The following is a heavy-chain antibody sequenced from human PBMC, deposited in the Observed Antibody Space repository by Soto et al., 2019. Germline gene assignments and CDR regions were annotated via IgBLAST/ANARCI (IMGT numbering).Heavy chain of an antibody. CDR2: IYSSGST. CDR1: GGSMSSYF. J-gene: IGHJ5*02. D-gene: IGHD3-16*01. V-gene: IGHV4-4*07. Sequence: SETLSLTCAVSGGSMSSYFWSWIRQPAGKGLEWIGHIYSSGSTSYNPPLKSRVTMSVDTSKNQVSLRLNSMTAADTAVYYCARGLSAFDTWGQGTLVTVSS. CDR3: ARGLSAFDT.